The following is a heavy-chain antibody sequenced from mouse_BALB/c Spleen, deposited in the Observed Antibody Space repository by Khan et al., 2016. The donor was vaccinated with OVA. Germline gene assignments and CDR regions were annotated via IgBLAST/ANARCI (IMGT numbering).Heavy chain of an antibody. Sequence: EVQLQESGPSLVKPSQTLSLTCSVTGDSITSGYWCWIRKFPGNKLEYMGYILSSGSTYYNPSLKSRISITRHTSQNQYYLQLNSVTTEDTATDYCARSTYRDAFAYWGQGTLVTVSA. J-gene: IGHJ3*01. CDR3: ARSTYRDAFAY. CDR2: ILSSGST. CDR1: GDSITSGY. V-gene: IGHV3-8*02. D-gene: IGHD2-14*01.